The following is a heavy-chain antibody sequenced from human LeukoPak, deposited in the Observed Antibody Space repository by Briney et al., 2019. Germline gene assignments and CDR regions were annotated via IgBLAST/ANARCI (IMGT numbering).Heavy chain of an antibody. J-gene: IGHJ4*02. V-gene: IGHV3-23*01. Sequence: GGSLRLSCAASGFTFSRYSMSWVRQAPGKGLEWVSSISANGGSPYYADSVKGRFTISRDNSKNTLYLQMNSLRAEDTAVYYCAKGHPEEDYFDYWGQGTLVTVSS. CDR3: AKGHPEEDYFDY. CDR1: GFTFSRYS. CDR2: ISANGGSP.